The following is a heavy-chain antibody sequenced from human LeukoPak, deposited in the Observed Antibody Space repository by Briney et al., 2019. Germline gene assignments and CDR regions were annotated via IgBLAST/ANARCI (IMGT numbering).Heavy chain of an antibody. D-gene: IGHD4-17*01. Sequence: KPSETLSLTCAVYGGSFSGYYWSWIRQPPGKGLEWIGEINHSGSTNYNPSLKSRVTISVDTSKNQFSLKLSSVTAADTAVYYCARLLLETTVTTDANWGQGTLVTVSS. CDR3: ARLLLETTVTTDAN. CDR1: GGSFSGYY. J-gene: IGHJ4*02. V-gene: IGHV4-34*01. CDR2: INHSGST.